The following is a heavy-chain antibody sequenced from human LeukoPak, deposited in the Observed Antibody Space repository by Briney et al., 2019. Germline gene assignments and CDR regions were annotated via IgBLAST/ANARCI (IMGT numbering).Heavy chain of an antibody. CDR1: GYTFTGYC. V-gene: IGHV1-18*04. D-gene: IGHD5-12*01. Sequence: GASVKVSCKASGYTFTGYCMHWVRQAPGQGLEWMGWISANNGNTNYAQKLQGRVTMTTDTSTSTAYMELRSLRSDDTAVYYCARGDSGYDFAPFDYWGQGTLVTVSS. CDR3: ARGDSGYDFAPFDY. CDR2: ISANNGNT. J-gene: IGHJ4*02.